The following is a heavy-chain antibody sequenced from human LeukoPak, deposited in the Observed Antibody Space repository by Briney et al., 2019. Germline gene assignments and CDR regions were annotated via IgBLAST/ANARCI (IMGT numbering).Heavy chain of an antibody. CDR2: ISGSGGST. D-gene: IGHD6-19*01. Sequence: GGSLRLSCVASGFTFSSYAMSWVRQAPGKGVAGVSAISGSGGSTYYADSVKGRFTISRDNSQHTLYLSMNRLRAEDTAVYYCAKNSTVAVARTKGYSGRGTLVTVFS. CDR1: GFTFSSYA. CDR3: AKNSTVAVARTKGY. V-gene: IGHV3-23*01. J-gene: IGHJ4*02.